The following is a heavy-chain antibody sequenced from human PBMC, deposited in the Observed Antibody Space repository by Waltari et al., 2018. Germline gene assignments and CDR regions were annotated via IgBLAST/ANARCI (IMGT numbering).Heavy chain of an antibody. CDR2: INSGGSSI. D-gene: IGHD1-26*01. V-gene: IGHV3-21*02. Sequence: QLVESGGGLVKPGESLRLSCPGPGFPLSRSAMKWVRQAPGKGLEWVSSINSGGSSIFYGASMKGRFTISRDNAKNSLYLQMNSLRDDDTAVYYCARGGGSFGAWGQGTLVTVSS. J-gene: IGHJ5*02. CDR1: GFPLSRSA. CDR3: ARGGGSFGA.